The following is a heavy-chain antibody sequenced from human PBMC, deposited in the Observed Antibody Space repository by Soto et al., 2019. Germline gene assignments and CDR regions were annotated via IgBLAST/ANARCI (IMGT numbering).Heavy chain of an antibody. CDR3: ARKYSSSYSRYPVYYGMDV. D-gene: IGHD3-22*01. CDR2: VYHSGST. Sequence: PSETLSLTCTVSGDSISSYLWSWIRQPPGKGLEWIGCVYHSGSTNYSPSLKRRVSISVDTSKNQFSLRLTSVTAADTAVYYCARKYSSSYSRYPVYYGMDVWGQGTTVTVSS. V-gene: IGHV4-59*01. J-gene: IGHJ6*02. CDR1: GDSISSYL.